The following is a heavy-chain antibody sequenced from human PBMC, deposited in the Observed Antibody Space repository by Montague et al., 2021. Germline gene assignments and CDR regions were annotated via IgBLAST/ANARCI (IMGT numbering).Heavy chain of an antibody. CDR3: ARVGETSGWYWDRFDP. CDR2: ISPDGSNE. D-gene: IGHD6-19*01. J-gene: IGHJ5*02. Sequence: SLRLSCAASGFTFSNYALHWVRQSPGKGLEWVAIISPDGSNEDYADSVKGRFSISRDNSNNTLYLLMNSLRPEGTAIYYCARVGETSGWYWDRFDPWGQGTLVTVSS. CDR1: GFTFSNYA. V-gene: IGHV3-30*03.